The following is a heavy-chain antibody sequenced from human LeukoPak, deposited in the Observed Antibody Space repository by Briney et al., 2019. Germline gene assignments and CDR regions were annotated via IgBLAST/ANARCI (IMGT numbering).Heavy chain of an antibody. CDR3: ARGSSWYDY. J-gene: IGHJ4*02. CDR2: INHSGST. V-gene: IGHV4-34*01. Sequence: SKTLSLTCAVYGGSFSGYYWSWIRQPPGKGLEWIGEINHSGSTNYNPSLKSRVTISVDTSKNQFSLKLSSVTAADTAVYYCARGSSWYDYWGQGTLVTVSS. CDR1: GGSFSGYY. D-gene: IGHD6-13*01.